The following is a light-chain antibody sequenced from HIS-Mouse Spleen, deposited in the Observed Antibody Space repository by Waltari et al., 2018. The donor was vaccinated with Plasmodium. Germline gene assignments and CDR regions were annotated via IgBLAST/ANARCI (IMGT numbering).Light chain of an antibody. J-gene: IGKJ3*01. CDR1: QSVSSN. Sequence: EIVMTQSPATLSVSPGERATLSCRASQSVSSNLAWYQQKPGQAPMLLIYGASTRATGIPARFSGSGSGTEFTLTISILQSEDFAVYYCQQYNNWSFTFGPGTKVDIK. CDR2: GAS. V-gene: IGKV3-15*01. CDR3: QQYNNWSFT.